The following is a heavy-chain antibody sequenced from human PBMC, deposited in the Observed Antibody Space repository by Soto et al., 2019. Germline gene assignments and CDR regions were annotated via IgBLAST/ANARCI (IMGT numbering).Heavy chain of an antibody. CDR2: IIPIFGTA. D-gene: IGHD3-10*01. CDR1: GGTFSSYA. V-gene: IGHV1-69*01. CDR3: ASEQTWVGENWFDP. J-gene: IGHJ5*02. Sequence: QVQLVQSGAEVQKPGSSVKVSCKASGGTFSSYAISWVRQAPGQGLEWMGGIIPIFGTANYAQKFQGRVTITADESTSTAYMQLSSLRSEDTAVYYCASEQTWVGENWFDPWGQGTLVTVSS.